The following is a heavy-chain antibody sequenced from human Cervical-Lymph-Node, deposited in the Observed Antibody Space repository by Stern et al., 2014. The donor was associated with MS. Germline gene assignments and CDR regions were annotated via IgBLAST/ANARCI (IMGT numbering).Heavy chain of an antibody. D-gene: IGHD1-26*01. CDR2: IKQDGSEK. J-gene: IGHJ4*02. V-gene: IGHV3-7*01. Sequence: EVHLVESGGGLVQPGGSLRLSCAASGFTFSSYWMSWVRQAPGKGLEWVADIKQDGSEKFYVDSVKGRFTISRDNAKNSLYLQMNSLRAEDTAVYYCARPRTSYHYFDYWGQGTLVTVSS. CDR1: GFTFSSYW. CDR3: ARPRTSYHYFDY.